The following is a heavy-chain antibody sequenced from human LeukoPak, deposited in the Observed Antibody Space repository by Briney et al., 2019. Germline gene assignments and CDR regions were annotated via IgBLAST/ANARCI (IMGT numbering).Heavy chain of an antibody. D-gene: IGHD6-6*01. Sequence: ASVKVSCKASGYTLSSYGISWVRQAPGQGLEWMGWISACNGNTNYAQKFQGWVTMTRDTSISTAYMELSRLRSDDTAVYYCARVGRLGSSRGRAFDIWGQGTMVTVSS. V-gene: IGHV1-18*01. J-gene: IGHJ3*02. CDR3: ARVGRLGSSRGRAFDI. CDR2: ISACNGNT. CDR1: GYTLSSYG.